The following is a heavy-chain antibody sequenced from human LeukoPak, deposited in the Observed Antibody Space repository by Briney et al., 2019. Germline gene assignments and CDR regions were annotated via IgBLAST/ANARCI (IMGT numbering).Heavy chain of an antibody. CDR3: ARDYADYVGYFFFDY. Sequence: GGSLRLSCAASGFTFSSYSMNWVRQAPGKGLEWVAVIWYDGNNKDYADSVKGRFTISRDNSKNTLYVQMNSLRAEDTAVYYCARDYADYVGYFFFDYWGQGTLVTVSS. D-gene: IGHD4-17*01. CDR2: IWYDGNNK. J-gene: IGHJ4*02. CDR1: GFTFSSYS. V-gene: IGHV3-33*08.